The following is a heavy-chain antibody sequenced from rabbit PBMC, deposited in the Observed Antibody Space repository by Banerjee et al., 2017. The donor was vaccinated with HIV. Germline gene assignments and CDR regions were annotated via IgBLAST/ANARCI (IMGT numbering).Heavy chain of an antibody. D-gene: IGHD8-1*01. CDR3: ARHGGSSYWFGSL. CDR1: GFSFSSSYY. Sequence: QEQLEESGGDLVKPEGSLTLTCTASGFSFSSSYYMCWVRQAPGKGLEWIACIYTDSSGTTYYASWAKGRFTISKASSTTVTLQMTSLTAADTATYFCARHGGSSYWFGSLWGPGTLVTVS. V-gene: IGHV1S45*01. J-gene: IGHJ4*01. CDR2: IYTDSSGTT.